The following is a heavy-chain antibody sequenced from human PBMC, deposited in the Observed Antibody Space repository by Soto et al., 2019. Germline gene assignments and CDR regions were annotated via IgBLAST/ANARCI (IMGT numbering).Heavy chain of an antibody. CDR2: ISWNGGSI. D-gene: IGHD1-7*01. Sequence: EVQLVESGGGVVQPGRSLRLSCAASGFTFDDYAMHWVRQAPGKGLEWVSGISWNGGSIGYADSVKGRFTISRDNAKNSLYLQMNSLRAEDTALYYCAKDELSLGYYGMDVWGQGTTVTVSS. V-gene: IGHV3-9*01. CDR3: AKDELSLGYYGMDV. CDR1: GFTFDDYA. J-gene: IGHJ6*02.